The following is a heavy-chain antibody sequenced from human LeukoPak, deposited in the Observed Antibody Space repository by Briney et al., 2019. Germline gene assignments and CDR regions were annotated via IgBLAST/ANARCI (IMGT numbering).Heavy chain of an antibody. V-gene: IGHV4-30-2*05. D-gene: IGHD3-22*01. CDR1: GGSISSGGYY. Sequence: SETLSLTCTVSGGSISSGGYYWSWIRQPPGKGLEWIGYIYHSGSTYYNPSLKSRVTISVDTSKNQFSLKLSSVTAADTAVYYCARAYYYDSSGHLDYWGQGTLVTVSS. CDR3: ARAYYYDSSGHLDY. J-gene: IGHJ4*02. CDR2: IYHSGST.